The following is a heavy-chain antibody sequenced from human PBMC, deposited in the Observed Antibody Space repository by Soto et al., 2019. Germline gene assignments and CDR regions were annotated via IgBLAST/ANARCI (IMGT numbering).Heavy chain of an antibody. J-gene: IGHJ4*02. D-gene: IGHD3-3*01. CDR1: GFTFSSYS. CDR2: ISSSSSTI. V-gene: IGHV3-48*04. CDR3: ARTERFLEWLFDY. Sequence: GGSLRLSCAASGFTFSSYSMNWVRQAPGKGLEWVSYISSSSSTIYYEESVKVRFTISRDNAKNSLYLQMNSLRAEDTAVYYCARTERFLEWLFDYWGQETLVTVSS.